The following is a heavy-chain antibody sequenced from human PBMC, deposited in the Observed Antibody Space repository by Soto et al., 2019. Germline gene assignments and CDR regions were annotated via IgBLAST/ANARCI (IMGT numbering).Heavy chain of an antibody. CDR3: ARDWGRSNYFDY. J-gene: IGHJ4*02. CDR1: GGSVNTFY. V-gene: IGHV4-59*02. Sequence: QVQLQESGPGLVKPSETLSLTCTVSGGSVNTFYWSWIRQPPGKGLEGVGHVYYTGSTDYNPSLKSRVTISVDTTKNQVSLKLNSVTTAGTAVYFCARDWGRSNYFDYWGQGTLVTVSS. D-gene: IGHD3-16*01. CDR2: VYYTGST.